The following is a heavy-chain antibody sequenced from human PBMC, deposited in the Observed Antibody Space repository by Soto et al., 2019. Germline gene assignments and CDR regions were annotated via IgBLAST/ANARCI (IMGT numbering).Heavy chain of an antibody. D-gene: IGHD3-16*02. CDR1: GFTFCSYG. CDR2: IWYDGSNK. J-gene: IGHJ4*02. CDR3: ARDVGEGVIVPYFDY. Sequence: GGSLKLSCSACGFTFCSYGMHWVLQAPGKGLEWVAVIWYDGSNKYYADSVKGRFTISRDNSKNTLYLQMNSLRAEDTAVYYCARDVGEGVIVPYFDYWGQGTLVTVSS. V-gene: IGHV3-33*01.